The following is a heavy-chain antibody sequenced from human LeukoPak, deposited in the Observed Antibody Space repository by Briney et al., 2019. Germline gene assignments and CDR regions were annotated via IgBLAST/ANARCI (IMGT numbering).Heavy chain of an antibody. D-gene: IGHD1-1*01. CDR1: GGSISSGGYY. V-gene: IGHV4-31*03. Sequence: PSETLSLTCTVSGGSISSGGYYWSWIRQHPGKGLEWIGYIYYSGSTYYNSSLKSRVTISVDTSKNQFSLKLSSVTAADTAVYYCAREELERRGWFDPWGQGTLVTVSS. J-gene: IGHJ5*02. CDR2: IYYSGST. CDR3: AREELERRGWFDP.